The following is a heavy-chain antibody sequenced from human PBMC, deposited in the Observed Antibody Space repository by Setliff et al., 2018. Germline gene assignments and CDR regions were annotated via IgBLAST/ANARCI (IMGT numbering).Heavy chain of an antibody. CDR3: ARGGGSVLPKYYYFNYMDV. J-gene: IGHJ6*03. V-gene: IGHV4-34*01. Sequence: PSETLSLTCAVYGGSFSGYYWSWIRQPPGKGLEWIGEINHSGSTNYNQSLKSRVTLSVDTSKNQFSLQLTSVTAADTAIYYCARGGGSVLPKYYYFNYMDVWGKGTTVTVSS. CDR1: GGSFSGYY. D-gene: IGHD2-15*01. CDR2: INHSGST.